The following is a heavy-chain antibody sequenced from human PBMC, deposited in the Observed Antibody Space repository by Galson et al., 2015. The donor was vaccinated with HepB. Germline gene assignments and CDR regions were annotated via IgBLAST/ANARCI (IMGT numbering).Heavy chain of an antibody. CDR2: ISSSSSYT. J-gene: IGHJ5*02. CDR1: GFTFSDYY. Sequence: SLRLSCAASGFTFSDYYMSWIRQAPGKGLEWVSYISSSSSYTNYADSVKGRFTLSRDNAKNSLYLQMNSLRAEDTAVYYCARDGFYDSSGYYWEGWVDPWGQGTLVTVSS. V-gene: IGHV3-11*05. CDR3: ARDGFYDSSGYYWEGWVDP. D-gene: IGHD3-22*01.